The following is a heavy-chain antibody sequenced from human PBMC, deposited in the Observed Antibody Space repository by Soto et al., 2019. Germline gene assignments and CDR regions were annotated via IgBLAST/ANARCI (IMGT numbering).Heavy chain of an antibody. Sequence: QVQLVESGGGVVQPGRSRRLSCAASGFTFSSYGMHWVRQAPGKGLEWVAVIWYDGSNKYYADSVKGRFTISRDNSKNTLYLQMNSLRAEDTAVYYCARSSHYGDYFDYWGQGTLVTVSS. CDR3: ARSSHYGDYFDY. D-gene: IGHD4-17*01. V-gene: IGHV3-33*01. J-gene: IGHJ4*02. CDR2: IWYDGSNK. CDR1: GFTFSSYG.